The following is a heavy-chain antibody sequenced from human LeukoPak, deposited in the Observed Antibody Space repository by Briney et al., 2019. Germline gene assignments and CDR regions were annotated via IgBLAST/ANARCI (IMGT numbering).Heavy chain of an antibody. V-gene: IGHV1-69*05. CDR3: ARDPFNGWFDP. D-gene: IGHD2-8*01. J-gene: IGHJ5*02. CDR2: IIPIFGTA. Sequence: SVKVSCKASGGTFSSYSISWVRHAPGQGLEWMGGIIPIFGTANYAQKFQGRDTITTDESTSTAYMELSSLRSEDTAVYYCARDPFNGWFDPWGQGTLVTVSS. CDR1: GGTFSSYS.